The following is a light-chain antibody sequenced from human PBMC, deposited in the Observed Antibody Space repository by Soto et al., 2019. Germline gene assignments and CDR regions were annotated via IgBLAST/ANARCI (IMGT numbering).Light chain of an antibody. Sequence: DIQMTQSPSTLSTNIGDRVTITCRASQSISSWLAWYQQKPGKAPKLLIYDASSLESGVPSRFSGSGSGTEFTLTISSLQPDDFATYYCQQYNSYSRTFGQGTKVDIK. V-gene: IGKV1-5*01. J-gene: IGKJ1*01. CDR2: DAS. CDR1: QSISSW. CDR3: QQYNSYSRT.